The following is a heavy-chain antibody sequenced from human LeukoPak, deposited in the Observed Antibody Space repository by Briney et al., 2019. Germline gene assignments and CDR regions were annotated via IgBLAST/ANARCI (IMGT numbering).Heavy chain of an antibody. CDR2: ITPNADRT. CDR1: GFTFGSYG. J-gene: IGHJ1*01. Sequence: GGSLRLSCAASGFTFGSYGMSWVRQAPGKGLEWVSFITPNADRTSYADSVEGRFTISRDNTRNTLYMQMNSLRDEDTALYYCAIMHGYYDGSGYWVQWGQGTLVTVSS. CDR3: AIMHGYYDGSGYWVQ. V-gene: IGHV3-23*01. D-gene: IGHD3-22*01.